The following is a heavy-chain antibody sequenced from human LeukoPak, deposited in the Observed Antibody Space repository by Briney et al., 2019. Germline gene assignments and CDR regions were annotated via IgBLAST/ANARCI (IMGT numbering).Heavy chain of an antibody. J-gene: IGHJ6*02. CDR1: GYTFTRYY. CDR2: INPNSGGT. Sequence: GASVKVSCKASGYTFTRYYMHWVRQAPGQGLEGMGWINPNSGGTNYAQKFQGRVTMTRDTSISTAYMELSKLRSDDTAVYYCARDTLRYFDWLEMSSYYYYGMDVWGQGTTVTVSS. V-gene: IGHV1-2*02. D-gene: IGHD3-9*01. CDR3: ARDTLRYFDWLEMSSYYYYGMDV.